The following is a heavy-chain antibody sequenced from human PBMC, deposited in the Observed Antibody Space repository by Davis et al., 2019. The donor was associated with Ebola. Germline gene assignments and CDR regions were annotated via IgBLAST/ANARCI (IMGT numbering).Heavy chain of an antibody. CDR3: ARASRKRITMIVVVTNPSRDWFDP. CDR2: ISYDGSNK. CDR1: GFTFSNYA. J-gene: IGHJ5*02. V-gene: IGHV3-30-3*01. D-gene: IGHD3-22*01. Sequence: GESLKISCAASGFTFSNYAMHWVRQAPGKGLEWVAVISYDGSNKYYADSVKGRFTISRDNSKNTLYLQMNSLRAEDTAVYYCARASRKRITMIVVVTNPSRDWFDPWGQGTLVTVSS.